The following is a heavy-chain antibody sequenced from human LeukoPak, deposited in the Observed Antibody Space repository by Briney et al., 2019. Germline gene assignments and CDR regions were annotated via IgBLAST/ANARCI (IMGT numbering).Heavy chain of an antibody. J-gene: IGHJ4*02. CDR3: ARDIAAAGTHFDY. D-gene: IGHD6-13*01. Sequence: SETLSLTCTVSGDSVSSYYWSWIRQPPGKGLEWIGYIYYSGSTNYNPSLESRVTISVDTSKNQFSLKLSSVTAADTAVYYCARDIAAAGTHFDYWGQGILVTVSS. V-gene: IGHV4-59*02. CDR2: IYYSGST. CDR1: GDSVSSYY.